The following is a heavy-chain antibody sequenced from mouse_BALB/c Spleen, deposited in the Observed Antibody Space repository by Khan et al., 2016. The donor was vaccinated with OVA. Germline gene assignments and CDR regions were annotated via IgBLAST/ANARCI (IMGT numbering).Heavy chain of an antibody. J-gene: IGHJ4*01. CDR1: CYTFSMYW. CDR2: LLPGCGST. V-gene: IGHV1-9*01. D-gene: IGHD1-3*01. Sequence: QVQLKESGAELMKPGASVTISCKSTCYTFSMYWIEWVKQRPGHGLEWIGDLLPGCGSTNNNEKFKGKATFTADASSNTAYMQLSSLTSEDSAVYYCVRGGYNPAMDYWGQGTSVTVSS. CDR3: VRGGYNPAMDY.